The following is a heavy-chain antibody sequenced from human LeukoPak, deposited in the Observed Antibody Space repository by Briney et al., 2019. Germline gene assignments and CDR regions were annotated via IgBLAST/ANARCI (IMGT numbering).Heavy chain of an antibody. J-gene: IGHJ5*02. D-gene: IGHD3-3*01. CDR3: ARGVSGTLFWFDP. V-gene: IGHV4-59*01. CDR1: GGSISSYS. CDR2: IYYSVTT. Sequence: SETLSLTCTVSGGSISSYSWSWIRQPHGKGLEWIGYIYYSVTTVYTPSLKSRVNISVDTSKNQVSLKLGSMPAADTAVYHCARGVSGTLFWFDPWGQGTLVTGSS.